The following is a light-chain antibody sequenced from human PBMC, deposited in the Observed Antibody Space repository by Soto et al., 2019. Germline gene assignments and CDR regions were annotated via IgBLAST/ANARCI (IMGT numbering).Light chain of an antibody. V-gene: IGKV2D-29*02. Sequence: EIVMTQTPLSLSVTPGQPASISCKSSQSLLHRDGKTYLYWYLQKPGQSPQLLIYEISNRFXXVXDXXSGSGSRTDFTLKISRVEAEDVGVYYCMQSIQLPWTFGQGTKVEIK. J-gene: IGKJ1*01. CDR1: QSLLHRDGKTY. CDR3: MQSIQLPWT. CDR2: EIS.